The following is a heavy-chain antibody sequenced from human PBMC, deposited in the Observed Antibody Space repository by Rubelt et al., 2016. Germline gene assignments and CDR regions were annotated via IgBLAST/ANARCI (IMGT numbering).Heavy chain of an antibody. Sequence: VHLQESGPGLVRPSETLSLTCPVSRDSISSYYWSWIRQPPGTGLEWIGCISDSGSTNYNPSLKRRNTISVDMSKNQFPRKLSSVTAADTAVYYCASSYLGRYLDYWRQGTLVTVSS. CDR2: ISDSGST. CDR1: RDSISSYY. CDR3: ASSYLGRYLDY. J-gene: IGHJ4*02. V-gene: IGHV4-59*01. D-gene: IGHD1-26*01.